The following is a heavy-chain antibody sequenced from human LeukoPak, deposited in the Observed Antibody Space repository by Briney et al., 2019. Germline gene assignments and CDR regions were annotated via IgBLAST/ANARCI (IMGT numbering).Heavy chain of an antibody. CDR2: ISYRTSHI. CDR3: GRAFPPLRTAAAGDY. CDR1: GFTFSDCD. Sequence: KPGGSLRLSCTASGFTFSDCDMNWFRQAPGKGLEWVSSISYRTSHIYYADSVKGRFTISRDNAKNSLYPQMDSLRAEDTAVYFCGRAFPPLRTAAAGDYWGQGTLVTVSS. J-gene: IGHJ4*02. D-gene: IGHD6-13*01. V-gene: IGHV3-21*01.